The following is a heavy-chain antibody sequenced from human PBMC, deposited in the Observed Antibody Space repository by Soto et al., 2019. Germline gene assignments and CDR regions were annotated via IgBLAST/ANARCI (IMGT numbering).Heavy chain of an antibody. CDR1: GYTFTGYY. V-gene: IGHV1-2*02. Sequence: ASVKVSCKASGYTFTGYYIHWVRQAPGQGLEWMGWINPNSGDTNLAQKFQGRVTMTRDTSISTTYMELSRLVSDDTAAYFCARGIVVRGQGWFDPWGQGTLVTVSS. CDR3: ARGIVVRGQGWFDP. CDR2: INPNSGDT. J-gene: IGHJ5*02. D-gene: IGHD2-15*01.